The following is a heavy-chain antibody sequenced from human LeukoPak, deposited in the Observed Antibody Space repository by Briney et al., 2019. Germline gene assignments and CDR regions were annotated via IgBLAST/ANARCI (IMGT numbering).Heavy chain of an antibody. D-gene: IGHD6-19*01. CDR2: ISYDGSNK. CDR1: GFTFSSYA. CDR3: ASRSYNSGWSPFDS. Sequence: PGGSLRLSCAASGFTFSSYAMHWVRQAPGKGLEWVAVISYDGSNKYYADSVKGRFTISRDNSKNTLYLQMNSLRAEDTAVYYCASRSYNSGWSPFDSWGQGTLVTVSS. J-gene: IGHJ4*02. V-gene: IGHV3-30*04.